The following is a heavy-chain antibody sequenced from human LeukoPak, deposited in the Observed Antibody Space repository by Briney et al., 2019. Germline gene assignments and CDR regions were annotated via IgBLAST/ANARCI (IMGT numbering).Heavy chain of an antibody. CDR3: ARDPDDFWSGYYTGYYYYMDV. Sequence: ASVKVSCKASGYTFTGYYMHWVRQAPGQGLEWMGRINPNSGGTNYAQKFQGRVTMTRDTSISTAYMELSRLRSDDTAVYYCARDPDDFWSGYYTGYYYYMDVWGKGTTVTVSS. CDR2: INPNSGGT. D-gene: IGHD3-3*01. J-gene: IGHJ6*03. V-gene: IGHV1-2*06. CDR1: GYTFTGYY.